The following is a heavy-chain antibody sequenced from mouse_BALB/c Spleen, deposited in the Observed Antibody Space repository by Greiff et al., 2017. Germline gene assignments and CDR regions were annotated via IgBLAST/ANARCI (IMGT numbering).Heavy chain of an antibody. J-gene: IGHJ1*01. CDR3: ARWNYGLNWYFDV. V-gene: IGHV3-2*02. CDR2: ISYSGST. CDR1: GYSITSDYA. Sequence: VQLQQSGPGLVKPSQSLSLTCTVTGYSITSDYAWNWIRQFPGNKLEWMGYISYSGSTSYNPSLKSRISITRDTSKNQFFLQLNSVTTEDTATYYCARWNYGLNWYFDVWGAGTTVTVSS. D-gene: IGHD1-2*01.